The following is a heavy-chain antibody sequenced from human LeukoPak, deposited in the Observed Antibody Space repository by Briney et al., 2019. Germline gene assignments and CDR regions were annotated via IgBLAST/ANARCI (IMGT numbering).Heavy chain of an antibody. V-gene: IGHV4-59*12. CDR2: IFHSGST. CDR3: ASNRGYGDFDY. D-gene: IGHD4-17*01. J-gene: IGHJ4*02. Sequence: SETLSLTCTVSGGSISSYYWGWIRQPPGKGLEWIGYIFHSGSTNSNPSLKSRVTISVDTSKNQFSLKLSSVTAADTAVYYCASNRGYGDFDYWGQGTLVTVSS. CDR1: GGSISSYY.